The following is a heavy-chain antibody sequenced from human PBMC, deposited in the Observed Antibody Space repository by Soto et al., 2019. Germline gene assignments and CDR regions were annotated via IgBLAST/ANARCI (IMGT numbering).Heavy chain of an antibody. V-gene: IGHV2-5*02. Sequence: ITLKESGPTLVKPTQTLTLTCTFSGFSLSTSGVGVGWIRQPPGKALEWLALIYWDDDKRYSPSLKSRLTITKDTFKNQVVLTMTNMDPVDTATYYCARTVNPYSNYEDGMDVWGQGTTVTVSS. CDR3: ARTVNPYSNYEDGMDV. CDR2: IYWDDDK. CDR1: GFSLSTSGVG. J-gene: IGHJ6*02. D-gene: IGHD4-4*01.